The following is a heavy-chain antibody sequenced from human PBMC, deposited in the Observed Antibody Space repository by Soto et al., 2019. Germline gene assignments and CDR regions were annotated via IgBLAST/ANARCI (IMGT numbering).Heavy chain of an antibody. D-gene: IGHD2-8*01. V-gene: IGHV4-61*03. CDR2: IFYNGGT. CDR1: GGSVNSGGYY. Sequence: SETLSLTCTGSGGSVNSGGYYWSWIRQPPGKGLEWIGFIFYNGGTSYNPSLGSRVTISADTSKTLFSLNLNFVTAADTAVYYCARGDHGPRRFYSDTWGQGTLVTVSS. CDR3: ARGDHGPRRFYSDT. J-gene: IGHJ4*02.